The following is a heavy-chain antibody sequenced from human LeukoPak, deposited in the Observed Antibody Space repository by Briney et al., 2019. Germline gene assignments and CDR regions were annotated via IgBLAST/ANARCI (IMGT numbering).Heavy chain of an antibody. D-gene: IGHD2-21*02. CDR1: GYTFRSYG. CDR2: ISDDGRDK. J-gene: IGHJ4*02. Sequence: PGRSLRLSCEASGYTFRSYGIHWVRQAPGKGLEWVAVISDDGRDKYYADSVKGRFTISRDNSKNTLYLQMNSLRPEDTAVYFCAKDIAGVVTAMFDCWGQGTLVTVSS. V-gene: IGHV3-30*18. CDR3: AKDIAGVVTAMFDC.